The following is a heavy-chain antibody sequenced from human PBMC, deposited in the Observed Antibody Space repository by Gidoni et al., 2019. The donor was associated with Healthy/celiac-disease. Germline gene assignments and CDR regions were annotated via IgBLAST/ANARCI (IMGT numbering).Heavy chain of an antibody. CDR1: GYSFTSYW. Sequence: EVQLVQSGAEVKKPGESLKISCKGSGYSFTSYWIGWVRQMPGKGLEWMGIIYPGDSDTRYSPSFQGQVTISADKSISTAYLQWSSLKASDTAMYYCARFSMTTVTTYNWFDPWGQGTLVTVSS. V-gene: IGHV5-51*03. J-gene: IGHJ5*02. CDR3: ARFSMTTVTTYNWFDP. D-gene: IGHD4-17*01. CDR2: IYPGDSDT.